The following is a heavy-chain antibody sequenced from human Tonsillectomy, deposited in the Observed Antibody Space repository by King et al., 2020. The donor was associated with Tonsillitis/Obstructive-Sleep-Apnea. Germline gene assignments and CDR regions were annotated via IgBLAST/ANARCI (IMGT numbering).Heavy chain of an antibody. D-gene: IGHD3-3*01. CDR3: ARVTEVLRFLEWFSDDGFDI. CDR2: INPGNGGT. V-gene: IGHV1-2*06. Sequence: QLVQSGAEVKKPGASVKVSCKTSGYTFSGYYIHWVRRAPGQGLEWMGRINPGNGGTNYAQKFHGRITMTRDTSISTAYMELSSLRSDDTAVYYCARVTEVLRFLEWFSDDGFDIWGQWTMVTVSS. CDR1: GYTFSGYY. J-gene: IGHJ3*02.